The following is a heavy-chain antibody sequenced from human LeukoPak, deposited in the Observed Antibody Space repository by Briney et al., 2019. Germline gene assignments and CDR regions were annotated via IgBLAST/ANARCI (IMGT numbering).Heavy chain of an antibody. V-gene: IGHV4-39*01. J-gene: IGHJ4*02. CDR3: ARRKGFGEGYFDS. CDR2: IYYSRST. Sequence: PGGSLRLSCAASGFTFSSYNMNWVRQAPGKGLESIGSIYYSRSTYYSPSLKSRVTISVDTSKNQFSLKLTSVTAADTAVYYCARRKGFGEGYFDSWGQGTLVTVSS. CDR1: GFTFSSYN. D-gene: IGHD3-10*01.